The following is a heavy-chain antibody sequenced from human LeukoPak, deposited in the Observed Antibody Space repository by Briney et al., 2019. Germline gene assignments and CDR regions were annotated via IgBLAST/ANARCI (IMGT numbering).Heavy chain of an antibody. J-gene: IGHJ4*02. CDR1: GFIFNNHW. V-gene: IGHV3-74*01. CDR3: TRGASSGHYVSGDH. CDR2: INGDGSST. Sequence: GGSLRLSCAASGFIFNNHWMHWVRQAPGKGLVWVSRINGDGSSTSYADSVKGRFTISRDNAKNTVSLQMNSLRAEDTAFYYCTRGASSGHYVSGDHWGQGALVTVSS. D-gene: IGHD3-22*01.